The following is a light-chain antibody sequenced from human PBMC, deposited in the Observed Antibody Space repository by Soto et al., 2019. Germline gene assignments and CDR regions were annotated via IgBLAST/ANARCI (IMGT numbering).Light chain of an antibody. CDR1: ESVSGN. Sequence: DIVMTQSPATLSVSPGERATLSCRASESVSGNLAWYQQKPGQAPRLLIYDTASRATAIPARFSGSGSGTEFTLTISSLQSEDFAVYYCQQYSKWPTFGQGTRLEIK. CDR3: QQYSKWPT. V-gene: IGKV3-15*01. CDR2: DTA. J-gene: IGKJ5*01.